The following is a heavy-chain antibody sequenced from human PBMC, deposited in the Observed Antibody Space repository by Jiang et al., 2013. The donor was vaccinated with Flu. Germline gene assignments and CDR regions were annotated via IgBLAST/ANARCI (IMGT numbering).Heavy chain of an antibody. J-gene: IGHJ5*02. CDR2: TYSSGST. D-gene: IGHD1-26*01. CDR3: AREFSAENNWLDP. Sequence: QTLSLTCTVSGASISSGSYYWSWIRQPPETGLEWIGRTYSSGSTNYNPSLKSRVAISLDTSKNQFSLKLYSVTAADTARYYCAREFSAENNWLDPWGQGTQVTVSS. CDR1: GASISSGSYY. V-gene: IGHV4-61*02.